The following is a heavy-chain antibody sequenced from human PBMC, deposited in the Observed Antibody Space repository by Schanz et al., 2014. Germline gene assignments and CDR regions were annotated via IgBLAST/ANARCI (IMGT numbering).Heavy chain of an antibody. Sequence: EVQLVESGGHLVQPGGSLRLSCAASGFTFSIYGMSWVRQAPGKGLEWVSRMIGSGSSVFYADSVKGRFTISRDNLKNTVYLQMNSLRAGDTAVYYCAKDGRLPYYGTGSDFDYWGQGTLVDVSS. CDR1: GFTFSIYG. V-gene: IGHV3-23*04. CDR3: AKDGRLPYYGTGSDFDY. CDR2: MIGSGSSV. J-gene: IGHJ4*02. D-gene: IGHD3-22*01.